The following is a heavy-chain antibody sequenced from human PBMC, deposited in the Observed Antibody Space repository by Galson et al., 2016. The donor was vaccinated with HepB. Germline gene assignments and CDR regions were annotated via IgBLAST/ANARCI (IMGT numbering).Heavy chain of an antibody. CDR2: TYYKSNWYY. V-gene: IGHV6-1*01. CDR3: TRSSPFNTGTFDF. CDR1: GDSVSSNSAN. Sequence: CAISGDSVSSNSANWHWIRQSPSRGLEWLGRTYYKSNWYYDYAVSVKSRITINPDTSKNQFSLQLNSVTPEGTAVYYCTRSSPFNTGTFDFWGQGTLVTVSS. D-gene: IGHD1-26*01. J-gene: IGHJ4*02.